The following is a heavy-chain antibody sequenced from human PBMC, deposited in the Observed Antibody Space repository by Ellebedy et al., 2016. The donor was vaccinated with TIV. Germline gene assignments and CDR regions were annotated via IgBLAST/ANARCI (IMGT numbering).Heavy chain of an antibody. CDR1: GFTFSTHD. CDR3: ARARVDAFDF. CDR2: INNHGTT. V-gene: IGHV3-23*01. J-gene: IGHJ3*01. Sequence: GESLKISCATSGFTFSTHDMSWVRQAPGTGLEWVSAINNHGTTYYADPVQGRFTISRDDAKNSLYLQMNSLRPEDTALYYCARARVDAFDFWGQGTMLTVSS.